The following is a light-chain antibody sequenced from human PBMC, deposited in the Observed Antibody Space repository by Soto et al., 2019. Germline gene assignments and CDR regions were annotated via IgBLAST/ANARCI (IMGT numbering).Light chain of an antibody. Sequence: EIVLPQSPGTLSLSPGERATLSCRASQSVSSSYLAWYQQKPAQAPRLLIYGASSRATGIPDRFSGSGSGTYVTLTISRLEPEDFALYYWQQDGCSPRWSFGRGTKV. V-gene: IGKV3-20*01. J-gene: IGKJ1*01. CDR1: QSVSSSY. CDR3: QQDGCSPRWS. CDR2: GAS.